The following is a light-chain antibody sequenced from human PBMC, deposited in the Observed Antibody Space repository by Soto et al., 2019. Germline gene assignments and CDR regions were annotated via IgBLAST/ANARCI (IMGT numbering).Light chain of an antibody. J-gene: IGKJ1*01. CDR2: GAS. V-gene: IGKV3-15*01. CDR1: QSVSSN. Sequence: ELVLTQSPGTLSLSPGERATLSCRASQSVSSNLAWYQQKPGQAPRLLIYGASTRATGIPARFSGSGSGTEFALTITSLQSEDFAVYYCQHQGTFGQGTKVDIK. CDR3: QHQGT.